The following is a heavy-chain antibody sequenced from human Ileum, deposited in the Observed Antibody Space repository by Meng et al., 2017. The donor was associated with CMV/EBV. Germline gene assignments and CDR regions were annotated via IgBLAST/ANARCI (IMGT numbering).Heavy chain of an antibody. CDR3: GRVGIVGLTGCIDY. J-gene: IGHJ4*02. Sequence: GESLKISCAASGFTFSDHYMDWVRQAPGKGLEWVGRIKKKPNSYTTEYAASVKGRFTISRDDSKNSLYLQMNGLKTEDKAVYYCGRVGIVGLTGCIDYWGQGALVTVSS. CDR1: GFTFSDHY. V-gene: IGHV3-72*01. CDR2: IKKKPNSYTT. D-gene: IGHD1-26*01.